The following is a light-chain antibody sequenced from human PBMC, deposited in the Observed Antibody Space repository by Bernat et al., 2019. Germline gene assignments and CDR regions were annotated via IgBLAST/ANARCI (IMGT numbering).Light chain of an antibody. CDR1: QSISTY. J-gene: IGKJ2*01. CDR2: DAS. V-gene: IGKV1-39*01. CDR3: QQTYDTHPT. Sequence: DIQMTQSPSSLSAFVGDRVTITCRPSQSISTYLSWYQHQSGKAPRLLIYDASTLQSGVPSRFSGSGSGTDFTLTISSLEPEDFAIYYCQQTYDTHPTFGQGTKLEI.